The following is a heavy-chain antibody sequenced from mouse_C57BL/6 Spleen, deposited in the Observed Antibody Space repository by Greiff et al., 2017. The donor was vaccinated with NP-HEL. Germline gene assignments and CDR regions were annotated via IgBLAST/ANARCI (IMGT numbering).Heavy chain of an antibody. CDR2: INYDGSST. V-gene: IGHV5-16*01. J-gene: IGHJ2*01. D-gene: IGHD6-5*01. Sequence: EVMLVESEGGLVQPGSSMKLSCTASGFTFSDYYMAWVRQVPEKGLEWVANINYDGSSTYYLDSLKSRFIISRDNAKNILYLQMSSLKSEDTATYYCARAYPYYVDYWGQGTTLTVSS. CDR1: GFTFSDYY. CDR3: ARAYPYYVDY.